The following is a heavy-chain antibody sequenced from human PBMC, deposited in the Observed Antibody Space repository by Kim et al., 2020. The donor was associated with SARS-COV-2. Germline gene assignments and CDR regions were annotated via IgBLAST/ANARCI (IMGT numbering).Heavy chain of an antibody. J-gene: IGHJ5*02. Sequence: GGSLRLSCAASGFTFSSYAMSWVRQAPGKGLEWVSAISGSGGSTYYADSVKGRFTISRDNSKNTLYLQMNSLRAEDTAVYYCAKDGPGYSSSWYDVGGLFSGEQQPAGGWFDPWGQGTLVTVSS. V-gene: IGHV3-23*01. CDR1: GFTFSSYA. CDR3: AKDGPGYSSSWYDVGGLFSGEQQPAGGWFDP. CDR2: ISGSGGST. D-gene: IGHD6-13*01.